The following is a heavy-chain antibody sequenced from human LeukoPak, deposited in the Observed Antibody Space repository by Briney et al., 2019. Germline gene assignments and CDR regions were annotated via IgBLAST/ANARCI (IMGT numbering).Heavy chain of an antibody. CDR3: VRDRSGIDYSVDY. J-gene: IGHJ4*02. CDR1: GFTFSSYW. Sequence: PGGSLRLSCEASGFTFSSYWMYWVRQAPGKGLVWVSGINNDGSGTNYADSVKGRFTISRDNAKNMLYLQMNSLRAEDTAMYYCVRDRSGIDYSVDYWGQGTLATVSS. V-gene: IGHV3-74*01. D-gene: IGHD1-26*01. CDR2: INNDGSGT.